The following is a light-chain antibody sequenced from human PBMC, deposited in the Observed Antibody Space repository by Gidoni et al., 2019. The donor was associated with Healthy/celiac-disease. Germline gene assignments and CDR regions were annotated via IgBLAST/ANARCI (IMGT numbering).Light chain of an antibody. CDR1: QSVSSY. V-gene: IGKV3-11*01. CDR3: QQRSRGPIT. Sequence: EIVLTQSPATLSLSPGERATLSCRASQSVSSYLAWYQQKPGQAPRLLIYDASNRATGIPARFSGSGSGTDFTLTISSREPEDFAVYYCQQRSRGPITFGQGTRLEIK. J-gene: IGKJ5*01. CDR2: DAS.